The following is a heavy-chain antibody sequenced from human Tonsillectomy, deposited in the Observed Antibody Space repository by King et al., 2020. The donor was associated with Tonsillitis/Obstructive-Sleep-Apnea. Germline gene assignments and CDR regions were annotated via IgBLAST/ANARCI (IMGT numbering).Heavy chain of an antibody. CDR1: GYSFTTYG. Sequence: QLVQSGAEVKEPGASVKVSCKASGYSFTTYGISWVRQAPGQGLEWMGWISTYNGNTNFAQKVQGRVTMTTDTSTSTAYMELRSLRSDDTAVYYCASGTYFDYWGQGTLVTVSS. CDR2: ISTYNGNT. J-gene: IGHJ4*02. V-gene: IGHV1-18*01. CDR3: ASGTYFDY.